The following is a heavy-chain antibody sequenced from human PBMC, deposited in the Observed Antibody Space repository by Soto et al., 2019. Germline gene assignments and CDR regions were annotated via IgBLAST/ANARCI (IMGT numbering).Heavy chain of an antibody. Sequence: GGSLRLSCAASGFTFSSYAMSWVRKAPGKGLEWVSAISGSGGSTYYADSVKGRFTISRDNSTNTLYLQMNSLRAEDTAVYYCAKTLVPALRGVVPLSIVGYWGQGTLVTVS. CDR1: GFTFSSYA. CDR3: AKTLVPALRGVVPLSIVGY. V-gene: IGHV3-23*01. CDR2: ISGSGGST. D-gene: IGHD3-3*01. J-gene: IGHJ4*02.